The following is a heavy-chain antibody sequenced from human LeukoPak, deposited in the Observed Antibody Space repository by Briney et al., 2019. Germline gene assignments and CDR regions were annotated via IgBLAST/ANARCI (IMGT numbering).Heavy chain of an antibody. V-gene: IGHV4-38-2*01. D-gene: IGHD5-24*01. Sequence: PSGTLSLTCAVSGFSISSGYYWGWIRQPPGKGLEWIGSIYYSGSTYYNPSLKSRVTISVDTSKNQFSLKLSSVTAADTALYYCARKRRDGYNFFDFWGQGTLVTVSS. CDR3: ARKRRDGYNFFDF. CDR1: GFSISSGYY. CDR2: IYYSGST. J-gene: IGHJ4*02.